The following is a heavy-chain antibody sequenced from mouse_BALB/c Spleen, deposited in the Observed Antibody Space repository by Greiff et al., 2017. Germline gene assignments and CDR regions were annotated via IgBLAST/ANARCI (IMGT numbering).Heavy chain of an antibody. V-gene: IGHV7-3*02. CDR2: IRNKANGYTT. D-gene: IGHD2-12*01. Sequence: EVHLVESGGGLVQPGGSLRLSCATSGFTFTDYYMSWVRQPPGKALEWLGFIRNKANGYTTEYSASVKGRFTISRDNSQSILYLQMNTLRAEDSATYYCARAPYDALLYYAMDYWGQGTSVTVSS. J-gene: IGHJ4*01. CDR3: ARAPYDALLYYAMDY. CDR1: GFTFTDYY.